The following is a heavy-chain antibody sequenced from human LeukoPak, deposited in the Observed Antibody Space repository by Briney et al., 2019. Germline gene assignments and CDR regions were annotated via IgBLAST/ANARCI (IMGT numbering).Heavy chain of an antibody. D-gene: IGHD1-26*01. V-gene: IGHV1-2*02. CDR1: GYTFTCYY. Sequence: ASVKVSCKASGYTFTCYYMHWVRQAPGQGLEWMGWSNPNSGGTNYAQKFQGRVTMTRYTSISTAYMELSRLRSDDTSGYYCARDRRTYSGSYYWFVPWGRGTLVTVSS. CDR2: SNPNSGGT. J-gene: IGHJ5*02. CDR3: ARDRRTYSGSYYWFVP.